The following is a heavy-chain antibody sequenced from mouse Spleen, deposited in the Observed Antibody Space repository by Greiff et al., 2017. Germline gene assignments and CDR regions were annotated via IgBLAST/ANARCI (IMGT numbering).Heavy chain of an antibody. V-gene: IGHV1-61*01. CDR2: IYPSDSET. CDR3: ARGSYGNFPDY. Sequence: VQLQESGAELVRPGSSVKLSCKASGYTFTSYWMDWVKQRPGQGLEWIGNIYPSDSETHYNQKFKDKATLTVDKSSSTAYMQLSSLTSEDSAVYYCARGSYGNFPDYWGQGTTLTVSS. CDR1: GYTFTSYW. J-gene: IGHJ2*01. D-gene: IGHD2-1*01.